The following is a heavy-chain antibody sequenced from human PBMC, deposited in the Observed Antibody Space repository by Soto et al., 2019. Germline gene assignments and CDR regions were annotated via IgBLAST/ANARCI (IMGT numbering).Heavy chain of an antibody. Sequence: SETLSLTCSVSGDSISNSRFYWAWIRQPPGEGLEWIGSIYHTGNAYYNPSLKSRVTTSVDTSKNQFSLKLTSVTAADAALYYCARDFFVSSQYNTSCFDLRGQATLVTVSS. CDR3: ARDFFVSSQYNTSCFDL. V-gene: IGHV4-39*01. CDR2: IYHTGNA. J-gene: IGHJ5*02. D-gene: IGHD3-22*01. CDR1: GDSISNSRFY.